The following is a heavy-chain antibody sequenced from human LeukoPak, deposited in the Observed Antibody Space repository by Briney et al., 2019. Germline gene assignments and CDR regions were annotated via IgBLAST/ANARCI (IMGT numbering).Heavy chain of an antibody. D-gene: IGHD5-18*01. CDR2: IKRNFEGATQ. CDR1: GFILGNAW. Sequence: GGSLRLSCAASGFILGNAWMSWVRQAPGKGLEWVAHIKRNFEGATQHYAASVNGRFTISKDESKNTVFLQMSSLKIEDTAVYFCTTEGFTYGHHSFDSWGQGTLVTVSS. J-gene: IGHJ4*02. CDR3: TTEGFTYGHHSFDS. V-gene: IGHV3-15*06.